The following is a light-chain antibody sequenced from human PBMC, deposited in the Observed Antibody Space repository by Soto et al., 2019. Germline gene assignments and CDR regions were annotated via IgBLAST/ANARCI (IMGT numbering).Light chain of an antibody. CDR3: QQYNDFQYT. Sequence: DIQMTQSPSTLSASVGDGVTITCRASQSIGSWLAWYQQKPGKAPKLLIYKATNLQSGVPSRFSGSGSGTDFSPTISSLQPVDSATYFCQQYNDFQYTFGQGTKLEI. CDR2: KAT. CDR1: QSIGSW. J-gene: IGKJ2*01. V-gene: IGKV1-5*03.